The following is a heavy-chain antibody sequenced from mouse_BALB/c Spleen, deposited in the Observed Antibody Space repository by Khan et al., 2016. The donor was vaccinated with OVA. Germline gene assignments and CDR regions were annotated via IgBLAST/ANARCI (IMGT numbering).Heavy chain of an antibody. Sequence: EVELVESGGDLVKPGGSLKLSCAASGFTFSTYGMSWVRQTPDKRLEWVATVSTGGGYTYYPASVKGRFTISRDNAKNTLYLQMSGLKSEDTAMFYCTRLAYYYDSEGLAYWGQGTLVTVSA. J-gene: IGHJ3*01. D-gene: IGHD1-1*01. CDR1: GFTFSTYG. V-gene: IGHV5-6*01. CDR3: TRLAYYYDSEGLAY. CDR2: VSTGGGYT.